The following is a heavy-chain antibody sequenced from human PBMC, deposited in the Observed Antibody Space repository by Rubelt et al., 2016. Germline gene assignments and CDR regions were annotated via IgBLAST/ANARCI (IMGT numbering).Heavy chain of an antibody. Sequence: QMQLEESGPGLVKPSETLSLTCTVSGDSISSYYWSWIRQPPGRGLEWIGYVHSRGSSTYNPSLKSRVTISVDTSKNHSSLTWTSVTAADAAVDYCARQEIQLVGADGMDVWGQGTTVTVSS. CDR1: GDSISSYY. V-gene: IGHV4-59*01. CDR3: ARQEIQLVGADGMDV. J-gene: IGHJ6*02. CDR2: VHSRGSS. D-gene: IGHD1-1*01.